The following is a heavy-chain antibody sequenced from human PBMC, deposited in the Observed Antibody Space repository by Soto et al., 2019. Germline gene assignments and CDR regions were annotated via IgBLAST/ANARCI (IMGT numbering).Heavy chain of an antibody. CDR3: AHAGDYDLLTFDH. CDR1: GFSLSTYHMG. CDR2: IYWDDDK. Sequence: QITLKEYGPTLVRPAQTLTLTCDFSGFSLSTYHMGVAWIRQPPGKALEWLALIYWDDDKRYSPSLKDRLAISKGTSSNQVVLTITNMDPGDTATYFCAHAGDYDLLTFDHWGPGTLVTVSS. J-gene: IGHJ4*02. V-gene: IGHV2-5*02. D-gene: IGHD4-17*01.